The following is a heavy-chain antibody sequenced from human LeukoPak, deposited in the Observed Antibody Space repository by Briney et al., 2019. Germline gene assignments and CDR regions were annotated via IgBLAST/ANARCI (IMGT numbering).Heavy chain of an antibody. Sequence: ASVKVSCKASGYTFTSYGISWVRQAPGQGLEWMGWISAYNGNTSYAQKLQGRVTMTTDTSTSTAYMELRSLRSDDTAVYYCARDHRKAYCGGDCYSFDYWGQGTLVTVSS. CDR1: GYTFTSYG. CDR3: ARDHRKAYCGGDCYSFDY. CDR2: ISAYNGNT. J-gene: IGHJ4*02. D-gene: IGHD2-21*01. V-gene: IGHV1-18*01.